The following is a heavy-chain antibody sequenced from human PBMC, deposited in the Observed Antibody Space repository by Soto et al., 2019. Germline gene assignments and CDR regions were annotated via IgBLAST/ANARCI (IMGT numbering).Heavy chain of an antibody. CDR3: ARDDTYGMDV. Sequence: PGGSLRLSCAASGFTFSSYSMNWVRQALGKGLEWVSSITSSTSYIYYADSVKGRFTISRDNAKNSLYLQMNSLRAEDTAVYYCARDDTYGMDVWGQGTTVTVSS. CDR1: GFTFSSYS. V-gene: IGHV3-21*01. CDR2: ITSSTSYI. J-gene: IGHJ6*02.